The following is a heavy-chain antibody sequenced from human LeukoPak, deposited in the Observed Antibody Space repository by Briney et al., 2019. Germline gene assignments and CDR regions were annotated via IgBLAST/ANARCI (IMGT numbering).Heavy chain of an antibody. Sequence: GGSLRLSCAASGFTFSGYAMSWVRQAPGKGLEWVAYIQYDGSNEQYAHSVKGRFTISRDNAKNSLYLQMNSLRAEDTAVYYCAELGITMIGGVWGKGTTVTISS. CDR1: GFTFSGYA. V-gene: IGHV3-30*02. J-gene: IGHJ6*04. D-gene: IGHD3-10*02. CDR2: IQYDGSNE. CDR3: AELGITMIGGV.